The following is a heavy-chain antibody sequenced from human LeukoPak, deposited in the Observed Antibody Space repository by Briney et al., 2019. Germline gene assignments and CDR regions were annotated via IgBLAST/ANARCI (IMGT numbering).Heavy chain of an antibody. V-gene: IGHV1-8*01. CDR1: GYTFTSYD. CDR3: ARDRPYGDEYARFDP. CDR2: MNPNSGNT. J-gene: IGHJ5*02. D-gene: IGHD4-17*01. Sequence: ASVKDSCKASGYTFTSYDINWVRQATGQGLEWMGWMNPNSGNTGYAQKFQGRVTMTRDMSTSTVYMELSSLRSEDTAVYYYARDRPYGDEYARFDPWGQGTLVTVSS.